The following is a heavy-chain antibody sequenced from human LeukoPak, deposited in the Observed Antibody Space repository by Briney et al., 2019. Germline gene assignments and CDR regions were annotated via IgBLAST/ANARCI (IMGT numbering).Heavy chain of an antibody. CDR3: ARSGRGTYYYFDL. D-gene: IGHD1-26*01. CDR1: GYTFTSYG. V-gene: IGHV1-18*01. J-gene: IGHJ4*02. CDR2: ISAYNGNT. Sequence: GASVKVSCKASGYTFTSYGISWVRQAPGQGLEWMGWISAYNGNTNYAQKLQGRVTMTTDTSTSTTYMELRSLRFDDTAVYYCARSGRGTYYYFDLWGQGTLVSVSS.